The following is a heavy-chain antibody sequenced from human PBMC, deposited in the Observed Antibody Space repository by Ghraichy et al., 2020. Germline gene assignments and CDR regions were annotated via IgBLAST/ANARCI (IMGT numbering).Heavy chain of an antibody. CDR3: AKEWLRCNSDTCFPACDY. CDR1: GFTFSDYA. V-gene: IGHV3-23*01. Sequence: GGSLRLSCAASGFTFSDYAMNWVRQAPGKGLEWVSTISNSGANTYYADSVKGRFTISRDNSKETLLLQMSSLRAEDTAVYYCAKEWLRCNSDTCFPACDYWGRGTLVTVSS. J-gene: IGHJ4*02. CDR2: ISNSGANT. D-gene: IGHD2/OR15-2a*01.